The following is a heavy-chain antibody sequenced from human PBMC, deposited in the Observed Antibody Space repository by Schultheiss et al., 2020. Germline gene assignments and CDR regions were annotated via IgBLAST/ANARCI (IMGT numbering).Heavy chain of an antibody. CDR2: IYSGGST. CDR1: GFTVSSNY. D-gene: IGHD3-22*01. Sequence: GGSLRLSCAASGFTVSSNYMSWVRQAPGKGLEWVSVIYSGGSTSYADSVKGRFTISRDNAKNTLYLQMNSLRAEDTAVYYCARDSGYYDSSGYYSYWGQGGLVIAFS. CDR3: ARDSGYYDSSGYYSY. V-gene: IGHV3-53*01. J-gene: IGHJ4*02.